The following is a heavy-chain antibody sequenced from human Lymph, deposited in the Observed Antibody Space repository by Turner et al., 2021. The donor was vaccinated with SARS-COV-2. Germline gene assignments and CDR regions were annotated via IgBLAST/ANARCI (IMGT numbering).Heavy chain of an antibody. D-gene: IGHD6-19*01. Sequence: QVQLVQSGAEVKKPGASVKVSCKASGYTFTSYGISWVRQAPGQGLEWMGWISAYKGNTSYAQKLQGRVTMTTDTATSTAYMELRSLRSDDTAVYYCAVSGMNYDLLGKTYYYDGMDVWGQGTTVTVSS. CDR2: ISAYKGNT. CDR3: AVSGMNYDLLGKTYYYDGMDV. CDR1: GYTFTSYG. V-gene: IGHV1-18*01. J-gene: IGHJ6*02.